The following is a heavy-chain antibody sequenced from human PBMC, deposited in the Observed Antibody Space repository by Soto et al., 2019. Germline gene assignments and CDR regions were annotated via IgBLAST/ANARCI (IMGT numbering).Heavy chain of an antibody. D-gene: IGHD3-10*01. Sequence: GGSLRLSCAASGFTFSSYAMSWVRQAPGKGLEWVSAISGSGGSTYYADSVKGRVTISRDNSKNTLYLEMNSLRAEDTAVYSCVKDYNLDYGSGSYYYFDYWGQGTLVTVSS. CDR1: GFTFSSYA. V-gene: IGHV3-23*01. CDR3: VKDYNLDYGSGSYYYFDY. CDR2: ISGSGGST. J-gene: IGHJ4*02.